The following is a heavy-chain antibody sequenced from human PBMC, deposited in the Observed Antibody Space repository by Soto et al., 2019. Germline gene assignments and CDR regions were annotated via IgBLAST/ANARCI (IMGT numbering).Heavy chain of an antibody. J-gene: IGHJ6*03. CDR2: IYYSGST. Sequence: SETLSLTCTVSGGSISSGDDFWTWIRQPPGKGLEWIGYIYYSGSTYYNPSLKSRLTMSVDTSKNQFSLKLSSVTAADTAVYYCARAYYDFWSGSVYYYMDVWGKGTTVTVSS. CDR3: ARAYYDFWSGSVYYYMDV. D-gene: IGHD3-3*01. V-gene: IGHV4-30-4*01. CDR1: GGSISSGDDF.